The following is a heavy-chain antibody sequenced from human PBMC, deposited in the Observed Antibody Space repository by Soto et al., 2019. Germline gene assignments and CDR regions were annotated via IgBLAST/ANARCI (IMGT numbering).Heavy chain of an antibody. J-gene: IGHJ4*02. D-gene: IGHD3-22*01. CDR3: ARQFDYDTSGYYYAY. CDR1: GGTFNKYG. CDR2: IIPLFGTA. Sequence: SVKVSCKASGGTFNKYGIDCVRQAPGQGLEWMGGIIPLFGTANYAQKFQGRVTISADEVTSTVYMELRSLRSEDTGVYYCARQFDYDTSGYYYAYWGQGALVTVSS. V-gene: IGHV1-69*13.